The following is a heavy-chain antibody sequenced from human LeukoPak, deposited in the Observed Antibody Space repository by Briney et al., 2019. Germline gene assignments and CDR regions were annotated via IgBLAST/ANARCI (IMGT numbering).Heavy chain of an antibody. CDR3: ARDEIAVAGKGVDY. J-gene: IGHJ4*02. CDR2: IKHDGSEK. CDR1: GFTFSYYW. D-gene: IGHD6-19*01. Sequence: GGSLRLSCAASGFTFSYYWMSWVRQAPGKGLEWVANIKHDGSEKYYVDSVKGRFTISRDNAKNSLYLQMNSLRAEDTAVYYCARDEIAVAGKGVDYWGQGTLVTVSS. V-gene: IGHV3-7*01.